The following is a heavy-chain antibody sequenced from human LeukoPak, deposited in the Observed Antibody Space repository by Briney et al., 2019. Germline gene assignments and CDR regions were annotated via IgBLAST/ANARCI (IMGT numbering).Heavy chain of an antibody. J-gene: IGHJ6*02. CDR1: GGSISSYY. D-gene: IGHD3-10*01. Sequence: SETLSLTCTVSGGSISSYYWSWIRQPPGKGLEWIGYIYYSGSTNYNPSLKSRVTISVDTSKNQFSLKLSSVTAADTAVYYCARRRPYYYGSGSYYNPGYYYYYGMDVWGQGTTVTVSS. CDR3: ARRRPYYYGSGSYYNPGYYYYYGMDV. V-gene: IGHV4-59*08. CDR2: IYYSGST.